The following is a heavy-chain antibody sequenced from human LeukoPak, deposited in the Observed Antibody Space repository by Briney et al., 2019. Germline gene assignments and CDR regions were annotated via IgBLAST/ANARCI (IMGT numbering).Heavy chain of an antibody. CDR2: VKQDGSEK. D-gene: IGHD3-3*01. CDR1: GFTFSTYW. Sequence: GGSLRLSCAASGFTFSTYWMNWVRQAPGKGLEWVANVKQDGSEKYYVDSVKGRFTLSRDSTKNSLYLQMNSLRAEDTAVYYCARAEWSNWYFDLWGRGTLVTVSS. CDR3: ARAEWSNWYFDL. J-gene: IGHJ2*01. V-gene: IGHV3-7*03.